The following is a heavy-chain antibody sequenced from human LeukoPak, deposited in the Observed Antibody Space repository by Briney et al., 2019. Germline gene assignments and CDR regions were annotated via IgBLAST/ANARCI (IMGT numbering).Heavy chain of an antibody. D-gene: IGHD2-2*01. V-gene: IGHV1-69*06. CDR3: ATEYCSSTSCPHYYYYYGMDV. CDR2: IIPIFGTA. Sequence: SVKVSCKASGGTFSSYAISWVRQAPGQGLEWMGGIIPIFGTANYAQKFQGRVTMTEDTSTDTAYMELSSLRSEDTAVYYCATEYCSSTSCPHYYYYYGMDVWGQGTTVTVSS. J-gene: IGHJ6*02. CDR1: GGTFSSYA.